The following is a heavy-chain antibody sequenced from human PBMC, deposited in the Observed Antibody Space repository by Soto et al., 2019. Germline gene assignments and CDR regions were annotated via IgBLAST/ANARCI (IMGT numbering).Heavy chain of an antibody. CDR1: GGSISSGGYY. D-gene: IGHD3-10*01. Sequence: SETLSLTCTVSGGSISSGGYYWNWIRQHPGKGLEWIGYIYYSGSTYYNPSLKSRVTISVDTSKNQFSLKLSSVTAADTAVYYCARARGSGSWIGYWGQGTLVTVSS. CDR3: ARARGSGSWIGY. J-gene: IGHJ4*02. V-gene: IGHV4-30-4*08. CDR2: IYYSGST.